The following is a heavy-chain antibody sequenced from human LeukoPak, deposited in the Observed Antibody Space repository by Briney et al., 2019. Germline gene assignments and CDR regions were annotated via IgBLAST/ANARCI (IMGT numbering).Heavy chain of an antibody. CDR3: ARAYCSSTSCYVYFDY. Sequence: SETLSLTCTVSGGSISSYYWSWIRQPPGKGLEWIGYIYYSGSNNYNPSLKSRVTISVDTSKNQFSLKLSSVTAADTAVYYCARAYCSSTSCYVYFDYWGQGTLVTVSS. V-gene: IGHV4-59*01. J-gene: IGHJ4*02. CDR2: IYYSGSN. D-gene: IGHD2-2*01. CDR1: GGSISSYY.